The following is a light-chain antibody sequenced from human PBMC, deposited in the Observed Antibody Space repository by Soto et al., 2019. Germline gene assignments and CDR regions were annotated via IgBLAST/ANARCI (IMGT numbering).Light chain of an antibody. CDR1: SGRSSYA. Sequence: QSVLTQSPSASASLGTSVKLTCTLSSGRSSYAIAWHQQQPEKGPRYLMKLNSDGSHNKGDGIPDRFSGSSSGAERYLTIFSLQSEDEADYYCQTWCTGTVVFGGGTQLIVL. CDR2: LNSDGSH. V-gene: IGLV4-69*01. J-gene: IGLJ2*01. CDR3: QTWCTGTVV.